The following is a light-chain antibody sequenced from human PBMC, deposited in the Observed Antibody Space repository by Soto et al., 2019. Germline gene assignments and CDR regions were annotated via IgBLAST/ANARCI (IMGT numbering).Light chain of an antibody. CDR1: SSDVGGYNY. J-gene: IGLJ1*01. CDR2: DVS. V-gene: IGLV2-14*03. CDR3: SSYPTSSTYV. Sequence: QSVLTQPASVSGSPGQSITISCTGTSSDVGGYNYVSWYQQHPGKAPKLIIYDVSNRPSGVSDRFSGSKSGNTASLTISGLQAEDEAEYYCSSYPTSSTYVFGTGTKLTVL.